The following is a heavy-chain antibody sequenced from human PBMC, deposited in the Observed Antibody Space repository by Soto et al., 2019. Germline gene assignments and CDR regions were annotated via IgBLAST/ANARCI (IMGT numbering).Heavy chain of an antibody. Sequence: EVQLVESGGGLVRPGGSLRLSCAASGFTFSYYWMHWVSQAPGKGLVWVSRIHSDGSSTTYADFVKGRFIISRANARNMVDLQMKSVRVDDTAVYYCARGDRGAFDLWGQGTVVTVSS. CDR3: ARGDRGAFDL. J-gene: IGHJ3*01. CDR2: IHSDGSST. V-gene: IGHV3-74*01. D-gene: IGHD1-26*01. CDR1: GFTFSYYW.